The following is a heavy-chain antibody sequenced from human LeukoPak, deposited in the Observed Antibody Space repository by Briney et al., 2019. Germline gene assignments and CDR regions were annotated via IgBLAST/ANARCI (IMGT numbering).Heavy chain of an antibody. CDR1: GYIFTNYW. Sequence: GESLKISCKGSGYIFTNYWIGWVRQLPGKGLEWMGIIYPGDSDTRYSPSFQGQVTISADKSIDTAYLQWSSLKASDTAIYYCARTTGSFLYYFDYWGQGSLVTVSS. CDR2: IYPGDSDT. J-gene: IGHJ4*02. D-gene: IGHD1-26*01. CDR3: ARTTGSFLYYFDY. V-gene: IGHV5-51*01.